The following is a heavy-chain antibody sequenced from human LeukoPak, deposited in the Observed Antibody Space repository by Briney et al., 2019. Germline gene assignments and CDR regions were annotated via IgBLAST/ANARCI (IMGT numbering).Heavy chain of an antibody. CDR1: GFTFSGYG. J-gene: IGHJ4*02. D-gene: IGHD4-17*01. CDR3: ARERGDYGDYGVEGY. CDR2: ISGSGGST. V-gene: IGHV3-23*01. Sequence: GGTLRLSCAASGFTFSGYGMSWVRQAPGKGLERVSAISGSGGSTYYADSVKGRFTISRDNSKNTLYLQMNSLRAEDTAVYYCARERGDYGDYGVEGYWGQGTLVTVSS.